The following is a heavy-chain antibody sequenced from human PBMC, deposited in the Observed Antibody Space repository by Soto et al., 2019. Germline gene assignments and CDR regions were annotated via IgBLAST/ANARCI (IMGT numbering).Heavy chain of an antibody. CDR2: ISRDGGNK. Sequence: QVQLVESGGGVVQPGRSLRLSCAVSGFTVSTYGMHWVRQAPGKGLEWVAVISRDGGNKYYADSVKGRFTISRDNSRNTLFLEMKSLRSDDMAVYYCTGEVASGYWGQGTLVTVSS. J-gene: IGHJ4*02. D-gene: IGHD2-8*02. CDR3: TGEVASGY. V-gene: IGHV3-30*03. CDR1: GFTVSTYG.